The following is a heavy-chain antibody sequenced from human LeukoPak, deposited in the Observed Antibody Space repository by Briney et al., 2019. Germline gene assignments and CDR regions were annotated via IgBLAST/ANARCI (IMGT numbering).Heavy chain of an antibody. CDR2: IRYDGSNK. CDR3: AKHGLPLVVISAPLDY. J-gene: IGHJ4*02. V-gene: IGHV3-30*02. Sequence: PGRSLRLSCAASGFTFISYSMHWVRQAPGKGLEWVAFIRYDGSNKYYADSVKGRFTISRDNSKNTLYLQMNSLRAEDTAVYYCAKHGLPLVVISAPLDYWGQGTLVTVSS. CDR1: GFTFISYS. D-gene: IGHD2-15*01.